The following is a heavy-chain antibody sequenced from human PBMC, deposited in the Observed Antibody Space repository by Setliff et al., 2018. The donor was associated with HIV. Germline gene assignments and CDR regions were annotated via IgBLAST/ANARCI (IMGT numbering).Heavy chain of an antibody. V-gene: IGHV4-59*08. CDR2: IHYTGNT. CDR3: ARHGHFYDSSSSDAFDI. J-gene: IGHJ3*02. D-gene: IGHD3-22*01. CDR1: GASISSYY. Sequence: SETLSLTCTVSGASISSYYWSWVRQPPGKGLEWIGFIHYTGNTNYNPSLKSRVTMSTDTSKNQLSLKLNSVTAADTAVYYCARHGHFYDSSSSDAFDIWGRGTMVTVSS.